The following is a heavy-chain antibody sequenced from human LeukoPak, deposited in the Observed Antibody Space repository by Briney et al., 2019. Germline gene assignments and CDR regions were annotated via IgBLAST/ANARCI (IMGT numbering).Heavy chain of an antibody. D-gene: IGHD5-18*01. J-gene: IGHJ6*03. CDR1: GFTFDDYA. V-gene: IGHV3-43D*04. CDR3: ARMSGYSYGPYYYYYMDV. Sequence: GGSLRLSCAASGFTFDDYAMHWVRQAPGKGLAWVSLIRWDGGSTYYADSVKGRFTISRDNSKNSLYLQMNSLRAEDTALYYCARMSGYSYGPYYYYYMDVWGKGTTVTVSS. CDR2: IRWDGGST.